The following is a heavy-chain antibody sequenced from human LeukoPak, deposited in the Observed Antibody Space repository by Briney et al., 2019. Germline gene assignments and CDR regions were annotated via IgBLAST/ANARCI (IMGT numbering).Heavy chain of an antibody. CDR1: GDSISSGNYY. CDR2: IYATGSP. V-gene: IGHV4-61*02. D-gene: IGHD3/OR15-3a*01. Sequence: SQTLSLTCTVSGDSISSGNYYCSWIRQPAGKGLEWIGRIYATGSPNYNPSFKSPVTISVDTSRNQFSLRLTSVTAADTAVYYCARHRTGYYDSFDPWGQGTLVTVSS. CDR3: ARHRTGYYDSFDP. J-gene: IGHJ5*02.